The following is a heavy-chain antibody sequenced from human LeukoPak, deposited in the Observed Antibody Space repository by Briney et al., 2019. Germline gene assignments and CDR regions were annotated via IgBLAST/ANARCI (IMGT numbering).Heavy chain of an antibody. J-gene: IGHJ4*02. CDR3: ARGYSGHDRGDY. CDR2: ISSSSSYI. V-gene: IGHV3-21*01. D-gene: IGHD5-12*01. CDR1: GFTFSSYS. Sequence: GGSLRLSCAASGFTFSSYSMNWVRQAPGKGLEWVSSISSSSSYIYYADSVKGRFTISRDNAKNSLYLQMNSLRAEDTAVYYCARGYSGHDRGDYWGQGTLVTVSS.